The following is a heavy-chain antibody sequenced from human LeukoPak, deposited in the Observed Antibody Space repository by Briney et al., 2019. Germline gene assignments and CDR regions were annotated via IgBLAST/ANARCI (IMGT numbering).Heavy chain of an antibody. CDR2: ISSSSSYI. CDR3: ARGDGDYVCVY. CDR1: GFTFSSYS. Sequence: GGSLRLSCAASGFTFSSYSMNWVRQAPGKRLEWVSSISSSSSYIYYADSVKGRFTISRDNAKNSLYLQMNSLRAEDTAVYYCARGDGDYVCVYWGQGTLVTVSS. D-gene: IGHD4-17*01. V-gene: IGHV3-21*01. J-gene: IGHJ4*02.